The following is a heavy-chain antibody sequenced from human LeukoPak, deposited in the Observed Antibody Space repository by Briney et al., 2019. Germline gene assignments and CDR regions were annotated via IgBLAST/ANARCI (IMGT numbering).Heavy chain of an antibody. CDR2: IITIFHTT. D-gene: IGHD3-22*01. J-gene: IGHJ3*01. CDR3: ARDYNYDSSAYDDALDV. Sequence: AASVKVSCKASGGTFSSHGISWVRQAPGQGLEWMGGIITIFHTTNYAQNFQERLTITTDESTSTIYMELSSLRSDDTAVYYCARDYNYDSSAYDDALDVWGQGTMVTVSS. V-gene: IGHV1-69*05. CDR1: GGTFSSHG.